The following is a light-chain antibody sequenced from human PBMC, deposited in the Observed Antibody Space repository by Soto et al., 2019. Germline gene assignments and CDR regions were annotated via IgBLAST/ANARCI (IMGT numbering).Light chain of an antibody. V-gene: IGLV1-40*01. Sequence: QSVLTQPPSVSGATVQRVTISCTGSSSNIAANYDVHWYQQRPGTAPKHLIFRNKNRPSGVPDRCSGSKSGTSASLAITGLQAEDEGDYYCQSYDSTLSARYVFGTGTKVTVL. J-gene: IGLJ1*01. CDR2: RNK. CDR3: QSYDSTLSARYV. CDR1: SSNIAANYD.